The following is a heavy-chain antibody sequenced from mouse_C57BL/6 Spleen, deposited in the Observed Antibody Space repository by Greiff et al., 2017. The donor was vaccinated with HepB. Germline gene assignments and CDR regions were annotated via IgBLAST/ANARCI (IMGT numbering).Heavy chain of an antibody. CDR1: GYTFTSYW. CDR3: ARGGSNFSWFAY. CDR2: IYPGSGST. V-gene: IGHV1-55*01. J-gene: IGHJ3*01. Sequence: VQLQQPGAELVKPGASVKMSCKASGYTFTSYWITWVKQRPGQGLEWIGDIYPGSGSTNYNEKFKSKATLTVDTTSSTAYMQLSSLTSEDSAVYYCARGGSNFSWFAYWGQGTLVTVSA. D-gene: IGHD2-5*01.